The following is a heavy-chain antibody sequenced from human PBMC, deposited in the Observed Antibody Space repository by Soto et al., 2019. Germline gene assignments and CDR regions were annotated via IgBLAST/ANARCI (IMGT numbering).Heavy chain of an antibody. V-gene: IGHV1-18*01. Sequence: QINLVQSGAEVKKPGASVKVSCKGSGYGFTTYGITWVRQAPGQGLEWMAWISAHNGNTNYAQKLQGRVTVTRDTSTSTAYMELRGLISDDTAVYYCARGRYGDYWGQGALVTVSS. CDR1: GYGFTTYG. J-gene: IGHJ4*02. D-gene: IGHD1-1*01. CDR2: ISAHNGNT. CDR3: ARGRYGDY.